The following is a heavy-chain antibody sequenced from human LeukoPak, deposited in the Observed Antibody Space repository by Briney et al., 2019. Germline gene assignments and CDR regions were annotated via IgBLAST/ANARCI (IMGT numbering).Heavy chain of an antibody. CDR3: PRDGGESYIVAKANDY. CDR1: GFTFTSYS. D-gene: IGHD5-12*01. CDR2: ISSSSSTI. Sequence: GGSLRLSCAAPGFTFTSYSMNSVRQAPGKGLEWVSYISSSSSTIYYADSVKGRFTISRDNAKNSLYLQMNSLRAEDTAVYYCPRDGGESYIVAKANDYWGQGTLVTVSS. V-gene: IGHV3-48*01. J-gene: IGHJ4*02.